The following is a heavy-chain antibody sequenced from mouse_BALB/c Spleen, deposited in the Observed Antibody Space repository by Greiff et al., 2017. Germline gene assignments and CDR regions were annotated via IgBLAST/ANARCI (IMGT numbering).Heavy chain of an antibody. CDR3: AGDYDVVRFAY. CDR2: INPSTGYT. D-gene: IGHD2-4*01. J-gene: IGHJ3*01. CDR1: GYTFTSYW. V-gene: IGHV1-7*01. Sequence: QVQLQQSGAELAKPGASVKMSCKASGYTFTSYWMHWVKQRPGQGLEWIGYINPSTGYTEYNQKFKDKATLTADKSSSTAYMQLSSLTSEDSAVYYCAGDYDVVRFAYWGQGTLVTVSA.